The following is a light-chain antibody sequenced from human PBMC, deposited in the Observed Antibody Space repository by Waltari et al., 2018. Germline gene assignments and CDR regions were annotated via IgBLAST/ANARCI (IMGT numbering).Light chain of an antibody. CDR3: TPRDTTTYHLGV. V-gene: IGLV3-19*01. CDR2: GKN. CDR1: RLRHYY. Sequence: SSELTQDPAVHVALGQTVRITCQGDRLRHYYANWNQQKPGQAPVLVIYGKNSRPLWIPDRFSSSTSGNTASLIITEAQAEDEADYYCTPRDTTTYHLGVFGRGTKLTVL. J-gene: IGLJ3*02.